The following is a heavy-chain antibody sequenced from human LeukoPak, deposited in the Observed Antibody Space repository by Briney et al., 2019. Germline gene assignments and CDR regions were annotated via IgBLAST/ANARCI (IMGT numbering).Heavy chain of an antibody. CDR2: IYHSGST. J-gene: IGHJ4*02. V-gene: IGHV4-4*02. CDR1: GGSISSSNW. Sequence: PSETLSLTCAVSGGSISSSNWWSWVRQPPGKGLEWIGYIYHSGSTNYTPSLKSRVTISVDTSKNQFSLKLTSVTAADTAVYYCARHGGQLWSFDYWGQGTLVTVSS. D-gene: IGHD5-18*01. CDR3: ARHGGQLWSFDY.